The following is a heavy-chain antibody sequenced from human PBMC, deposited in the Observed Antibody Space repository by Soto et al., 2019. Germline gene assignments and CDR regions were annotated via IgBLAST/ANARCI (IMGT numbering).Heavy chain of an antibody. CDR1: GDSVSSDSYY. J-gene: IGHJ5*01. Sequence: QVQLQESGPGLVKPSGTLSLTCSVSGDSVSSDSYYWTWIRQPPGKTLEWVGFILSSGGTSTNPSLRSRLSISVDTSKNQFSMRLTSVTAADTGVYFWAKGFSSGLYVDSWGRGAQVTVSS. CDR2: ILSSGGT. CDR3: AKGFSSGLYVDS. V-gene: IGHV4-61*01. D-gene: IGHD6-19*01.